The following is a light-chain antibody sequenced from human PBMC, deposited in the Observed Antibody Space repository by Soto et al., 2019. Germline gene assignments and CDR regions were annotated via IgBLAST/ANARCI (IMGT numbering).Light chain of an antibody. Sequence: SYVLTQPPSVSVAPGKTARITCGGNNIGSKSVHWYQQKPGQAPVLVIYYDSDRPSGIPERFSGSNSGNMATLSISRVEAGDEADYYCQVWDRSSDHNVFGAGTKLTVL. CDR3: QVWDRSSDHNV. CDR1: NIGSKS. CDR2: YDS. V-gene: IGLV3-21*04. J-gene: IGLJ1*01.